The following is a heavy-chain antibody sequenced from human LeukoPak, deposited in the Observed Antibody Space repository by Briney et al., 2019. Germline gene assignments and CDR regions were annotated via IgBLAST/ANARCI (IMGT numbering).Heavy chain of an antibody. CDR3: ARQKGRTAGALDI. CDR2: IYPGDSET. J-gene: IGHJ3*02. Sequence: GESLKISCKGSGYTFTTYWIGWVRQMPGKGLEWLGIIYPGDSETRYSPSFQGQVTISADKSISTAYLQWSSLKASDTAMYYCARQKGRTAGALDIWGQGTMVTVSS. CDR1: GYTFTTYW. D-gene: IGHD2-21*02. V-gene: IGHV5-51*01.